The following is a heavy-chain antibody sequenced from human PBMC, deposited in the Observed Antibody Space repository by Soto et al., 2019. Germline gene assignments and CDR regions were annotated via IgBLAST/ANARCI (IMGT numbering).Heavy chain of an antibody. D-gene: IGHD3-22*01. CDR2: IIPIFGTA. J-gene: IGHJ5*02. V-gene: IGHV1-69*13. CDR3: ARDPRIQDYYDSSGYYSHSWFGP. Sequence: ASVKVSCKASGGTFSSYAISWVRQAPGQGLEWMGGIIPIFGTANYAQKFQGRVTITADESTSTAYMELSSLRSEDTAVYYCARDPRIQDYYDSSGYYSHSWFGPWGQGTLVTVSS. CDR1: GGTFSSYA.